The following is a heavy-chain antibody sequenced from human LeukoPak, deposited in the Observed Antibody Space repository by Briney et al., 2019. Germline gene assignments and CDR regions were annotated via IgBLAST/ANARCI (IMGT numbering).Heavy chain of an antibody. D-gene: IGHD2-2*01. V-gene: IGHV3-23*01. CDR1: GFTYSSCV. CDR2: ISGSGGST. Sequence: TGRSLRLSCATSGFTYSSCVMAWVRQAPGKGLEWVSSISGSGGSTYYADSVKGRFTISRDNSMNTLYLQMNSLTAEDTAVYYCAKRHCSSTHCYAFDYWGQGTLVTVSS. CDR3: AKRHCSSTHCYAFDY. J-gene: IGHJ4*02.